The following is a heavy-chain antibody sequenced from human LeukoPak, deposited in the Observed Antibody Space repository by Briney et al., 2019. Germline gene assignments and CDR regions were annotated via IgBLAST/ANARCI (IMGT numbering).Heavy chain of an antibody. D-gene: IGHD1-14*01. Sequence: ASVKLSCKASGYTFSGFYVHWVRQAPGQGLEWMGIIKVSGGRTEYAQKFQGRVTVTRDMSTSTVYMELNNLRSEDTAVYYCAREPPESYYFDNWGQGTLVTVSS. CDR2: IKVSGGRT. CDR1: GYTFSGFY. V-gene: IGHV1-46*01. J-gene: IGHJ4*02. CDR3: AREPPESYYFDN.